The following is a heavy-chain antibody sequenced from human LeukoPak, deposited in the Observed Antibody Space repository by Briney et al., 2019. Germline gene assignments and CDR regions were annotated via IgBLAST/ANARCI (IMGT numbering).Heavy chain of an antibody. J-gene: IGHJ4*02. CDR2: ISSASTYI. CDR1: GFIFSDYS. D-gene: IGHD3-22*01. V-gene: IGHV3-21*01. Sequence: GGSLRLSCAASGFIFSDYSMNWLRQAPGKGLEWGSSISSASTYIYTADSVKGRFTVSRDNAKNSLYLQMDSLRAEDTAVYYCARHYHFDSGDYYYREFDCWGQGTLVTVSS. CDR3: ARHYHFDSGDYYYREFDC.